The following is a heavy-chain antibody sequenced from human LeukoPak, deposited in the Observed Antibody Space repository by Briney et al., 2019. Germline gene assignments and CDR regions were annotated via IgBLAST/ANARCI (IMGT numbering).Heavy chain of an antibody. CDR3: ASATYCSGDCYAFFDY. J-gene: IGHJ4*02. V-gene: IGHV3-66*02. D-gene: IGHD2-21*02. CDR1: GFTVSSKY. CDR2: VYGGGST. Sequence: PGGSLRLSCVVSGFTVSSKYMSWVRQAPGKGLEWVSSVYGGGSTFYADSVKGRFTISRGTSKNTIYLQMSSLIPEDTAVYFCASATYCSGDCYAFFDYWGQGILVTVSS.